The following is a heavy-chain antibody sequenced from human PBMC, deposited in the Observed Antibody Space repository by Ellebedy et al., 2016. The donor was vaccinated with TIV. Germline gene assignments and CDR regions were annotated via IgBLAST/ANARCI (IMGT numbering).Heavy chain of an antibody. Sequence: GESLKISCVASGLTFSTNAMIWVRQAPGKGLEWLAGIIRSTTGINYADSVKGRFTISKDNSKSTLYLQMNSLTVEDTAVYYCAKDRTVGDGEWLADLWGPGTLVTVSP. CDR2: IIRSTTGI. CDR3: AKDRTVGDGEWLADL. CDR1: GLTFSTNA. V-gene: IGHV3-23*01. J-gene: IGHJ5*02. D-gene: IGHD6-19*01.